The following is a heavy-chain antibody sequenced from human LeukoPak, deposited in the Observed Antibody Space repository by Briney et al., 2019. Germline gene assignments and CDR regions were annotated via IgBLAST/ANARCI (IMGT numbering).Heavy chain of an antibody. J-gene: IGHJ4*02. Sequence: GGSLRLSCAGSGFTFGSYWMSWVRQAPGKGLEWVANIKQDGSEKYYVDSVKGRFTISRDNAKNSLYLQMNSLRAEDTAVYYCARDVFYDTSGYYYGYFDYWGQGTLVTVSS. V-gene: IGHV3-7*01. CDR3: ARDVFYDTSGYYYGYFDY. D-gene: IGHD3-22*01. CDR2: IKQDGSEK. CDR1: GFTFGSYW.